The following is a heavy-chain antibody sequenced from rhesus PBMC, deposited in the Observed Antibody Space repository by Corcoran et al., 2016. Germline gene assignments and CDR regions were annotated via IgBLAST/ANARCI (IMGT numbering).Heavy chain of an antibody. CDR1: GFTFSSYG. CDR3: AKDRDAFDF. CDR2: IRNGGGST. V-gene: IGHV3S5*01. J-gene: IGHJ3*01. Sequence: EVQLVESGGGLVQPGGSLRLSCAASGFTFSSYGMSWVRQAPGKGLEWVSYIRNGGGSTYYADSGKGRITISRDNSKNTLSLQMNSLRAEDPAVYYCAKDRDAFDFWGQGLRVTVSS.